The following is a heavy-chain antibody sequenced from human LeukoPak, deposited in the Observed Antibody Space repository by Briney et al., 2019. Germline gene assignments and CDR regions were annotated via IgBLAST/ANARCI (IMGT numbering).Heavy chain of an antibody. Sequence: PSETLSLTSTVSGGSISSGGYYWSWICQHPGKGLEWIGYIYYSGSTYYNPSLKSRVTISVDTSKNQFSLKLSSVAAADTAVYYCATGWDGYKLAFDYWGQGTLVTVSS. J-gene: IGHJ4*02. CDR3: ATGWDGYKLAFDY. CDR2: IYYSGST. CDR1: GGSISSGGYY. V-gene: IGHV4-31*03. D-gene: IGHD5-24*01.